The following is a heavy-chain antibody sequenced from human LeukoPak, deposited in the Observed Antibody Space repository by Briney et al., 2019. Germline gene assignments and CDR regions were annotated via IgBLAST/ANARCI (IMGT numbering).Heavy chain of an antibody. CDR1: GGSVSSSSYY. V-gene: IGHV4-39*01. CDR2: VYYSGST. J-gene: IGHJ4*02. Sequence: PSETLSLTCTVSGGSVSSSSYYWGWLRQPPGKGLEWIGSVYYSGSTYYNPSLKSRVTMSVDTSKNQFSLKMSSVTAADTTLFYCARHRGGSSPSVFDSWGQGTLVTVSS. D-gene: IGHD2-15*01. CDR3: ARHRGGSSPSVFDS.